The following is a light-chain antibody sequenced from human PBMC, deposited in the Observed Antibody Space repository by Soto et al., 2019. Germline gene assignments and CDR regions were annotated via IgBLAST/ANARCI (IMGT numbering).Light chain of an antibody. CDR3: QQYNSYSPET. CDR2: DAS. V-gene: IGKV1-5*01. Sequence: DIQMTQSPSTLSASVGDRVTITCRASQSISSWLAWYQQKPGKAPKLLIYDASSLESGVPSRLSGSGSGTEFTLTISTLQPDDFPTYYCQQYNSYSPETFGQGTKVEIK. CDR1: QSISSW. J-gene: IGKJ1*01.